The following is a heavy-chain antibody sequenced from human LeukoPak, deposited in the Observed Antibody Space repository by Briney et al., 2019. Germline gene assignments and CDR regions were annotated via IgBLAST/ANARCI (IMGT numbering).Heavy chain of an antibody. D-gene: IGHD1-26*01. CDR1: GFSLDDYA. J-gene: IGHJ3*02. CDR2: IAWDSGNT. Sequence: GGSLRLSCVGSGFSLDDYAMHWVRQAPGKGLEWVSSIAWDSGNTAYGDSVKGRFAISRDNAKNSLYLQMNSLRPEDTAFYYCIKDMGFDLLKDAFEMWGRGTLVTVSS. CDR3: IKDMGFDLLKDAFEM. V-gene: IGHV3-9*01.